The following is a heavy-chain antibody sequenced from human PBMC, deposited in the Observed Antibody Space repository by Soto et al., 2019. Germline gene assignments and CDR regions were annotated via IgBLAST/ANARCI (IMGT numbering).Heavy chain of an antibody. J-gene: IGHJ4*02. CDR1: GDSVSSNIVT. V-gene: IGHV6-1*01. Sequence: SQTLSLTCAISGDSVSSNIVTWDWIRQSPSRGLEWLGRTYYRSQWFNDYAVSVKSRMTINADTSKNQFSLQLNYVTPEDTAVYSCARLIGTSWFVGWGQGTPVTV. CDR2: TYYRSQWFN. D-gene: IGHD6-13*01. CDR3: ARLIGTSWFVG.